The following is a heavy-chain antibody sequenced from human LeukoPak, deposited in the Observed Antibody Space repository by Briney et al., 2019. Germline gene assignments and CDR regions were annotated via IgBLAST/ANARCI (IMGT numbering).Heavy chain of an antibody. CDR3: VKSPHASSSYFDY. J-gene: IGHJ4*02. CDR2: IYSGGST. Sequence: GGSLTLSCAASGFIVSSSYMSWVRQAPGKGLSWVSVIYSGGSTYYADSVKGRFTISRDNSKNTLYLQMNSLRAEDTAVFYCVKSPHASSSYFDYWGQGTLVTVSS. CDR1: GFIVSSSY. D-gene: IGHD6-13*01. V-gene: IGHV3-66*01.